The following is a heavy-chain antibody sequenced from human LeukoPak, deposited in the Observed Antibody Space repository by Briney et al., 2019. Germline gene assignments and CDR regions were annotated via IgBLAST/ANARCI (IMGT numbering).Heavy chain of an antibody. CDR1: GGSIRSASYY. V-gene: IGHV4-61*02. D-gene: IGHD3-3*01. CDR3: ARDDSGVVGFAY. CDR2: FYTSENT. J-gene: IGHJ4*02. Sequence: SETTSLTCTVSGGSIRSASYYCSWIRQPAGKGLEWIGRFYTSENTNYNPSLKSPVTISLDTSKNQFSLKLTSVTAADTAVYYCARDDSGVVGFAYWGQGTLVTVSS.